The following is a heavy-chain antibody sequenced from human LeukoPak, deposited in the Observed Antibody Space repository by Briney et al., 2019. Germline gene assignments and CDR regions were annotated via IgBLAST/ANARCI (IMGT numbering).Heavy chain of an antibody. V-gene: IGHV4-38-2*02. D-gene: IGHD2-2*01. Sequence: PSETLSLTCTVSGYSISSGYYWGWIRQPPGKGLEWIGSIHHSGSTYYNPSLKSRVTISVDTSKNQFSLKLSSVTAADTAVYYCARQLTLNGIVVVPAGFDYWGQGTLVTVSS. J-gene: IGHJ4*02. CDR2: IHHSGST. CDR1: GYSISSGYY. CDR3: ARQLTLNGIVVVPAGFDY.